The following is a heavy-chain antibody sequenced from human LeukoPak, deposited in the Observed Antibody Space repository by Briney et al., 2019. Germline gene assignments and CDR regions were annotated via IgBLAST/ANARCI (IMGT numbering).Heavy chain of an antibody. CDR1: GGSFSGYY. V-gene: IGHV4-34*01. J-gene: IGHJ4*02. CDR3: ARGESRGWYVRASVRFDY. CDR2: INHSGST. Sequence: SETLSLTCAVYGGSFSGYYWSWIRQPPGKGLEWIGEINHSGSTNYNPSLKSRVTISVDTSKNQFSLKLSSVTAADTAVYYCARGESRGWYVRASVRFDYWGQGTLVTVSS. D-gene: IGHD6-19*01.